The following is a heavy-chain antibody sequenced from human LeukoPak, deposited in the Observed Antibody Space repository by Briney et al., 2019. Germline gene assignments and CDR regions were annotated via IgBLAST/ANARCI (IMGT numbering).Heavy chain of an antibody. CDR3: AKDLKVVIPPGEFDY. D-gene: IGHD3-22*01. CDR2: ISGSGGST. CDR1: GFTFSSYA. Sequence: GGSLRLSCAASGFTFSSYAMSWVRQAPGKGLEWVSAISGSGGSTYYADSVKGRFTISRDNSKNTLYLQMNSLRAENTAVYYCAKDLKVVIPPGEFDYWGQGTLVTVSS. J-gene: IGHJ4*02. V-gene: IGHV3-23*01.